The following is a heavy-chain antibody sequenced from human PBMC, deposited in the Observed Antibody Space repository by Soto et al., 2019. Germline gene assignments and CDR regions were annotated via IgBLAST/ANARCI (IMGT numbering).Heavy chain of an antibody. CDR3: ARMFHCSGGTCPFDY. D-gene: IGHD2-15*01. Sequence: GPTLVKPTQTLTLTCTFSGFSLSTSIMRVSWIRQPPGKALEWLARIDWDDDKFYNTSLKTRLTISKDSSKNQVVLTMTNVDPVDTATYYCARMFHCSGGTCPFDYWGQGALVTVSS. V-gene: IGHV2-70*04. CDR2: IDWDDDK. CDR1: GFSLSTSIMR. J-gene: IGHJ4*02.